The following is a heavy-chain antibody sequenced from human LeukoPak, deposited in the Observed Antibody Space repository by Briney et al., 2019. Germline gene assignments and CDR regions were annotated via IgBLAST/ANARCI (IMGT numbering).Heavy chain of an antibody. CDR1: GFTFSSNW. D-gene: IGHD2/OR15-2a*01. V-gene: IGHV3-74*01. CDR3: ASLQNVPSYYYYYVKDV. CDR2: INSDGSTT. J-gene: IGHJ6*02. Sequence: PGGSLRLSCAASGFTFSSNWMHWVRQAPGKGLVWVSRINSDGSTTNYADSVKGRFTISRDNAKNTLFLQMNSLRAEDTAVYYCASLQNVPSYYYYYVKDVWGQGTTVTVSS.